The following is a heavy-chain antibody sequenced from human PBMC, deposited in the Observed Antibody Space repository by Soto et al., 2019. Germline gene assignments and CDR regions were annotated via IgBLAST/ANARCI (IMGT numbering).Heavy chain of an antibody. V-gene: IGHV6-1*01. D-gene: IGHD6-13*01. J-gene: IGHJ6*02. CDR3: ARDLIARSIAAAGIQRDYYYGMDV. CDR1: VDSVSSNSAA. CDR2: TYYRSKWYN. Sequence: PSQTLSLTCAISVDSVSSNSAAWNWIRQSPSRGLEWLGRTYYRSKWYNDYAVSVKSRITINPDTSKNQFSLQLNSVTPEDTAVYYCARDLIARSIAAAGIQRDYYYGMDVWGQGTTVTVSS.